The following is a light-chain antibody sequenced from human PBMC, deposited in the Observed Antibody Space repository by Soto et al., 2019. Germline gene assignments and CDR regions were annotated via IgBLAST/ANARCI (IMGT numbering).Light chain of an antibody. Sequence: SYELTQPPSVSVSPGQTARITCFGDALSKQYVSWYQQKPGQAPVLLMYKDTERPSGIPERFSGSTSGTTVTLPIGGVQAEDESDYFCQSADTSGSTYVFGAGTKLTVL. J-gene: IGLJ1*01. CDR2: KDT. CDR1: ALSKQY. CDR3: QSADTSGSTYV. V-gene: IGLV3-25*03.